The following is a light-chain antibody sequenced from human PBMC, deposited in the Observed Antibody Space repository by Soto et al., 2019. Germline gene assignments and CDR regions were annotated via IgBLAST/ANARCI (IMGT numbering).Light chain of an antibody. CDR2: FAS. J-gene: IGKJ4*01. CDR3: QQYNNWPLT. CDR1: QSVSNN. V-gene: IGKV3-15*01. Sequence: EIVMTQSPATLSVSPGERATLSCRASQSVSNNLAWYQQKPGQAPRLLIYFASTRATGIPARFSGSGSGTEFTLTISSLQSEDFALYYCQQYNNWPLTFGGGIKVETK.